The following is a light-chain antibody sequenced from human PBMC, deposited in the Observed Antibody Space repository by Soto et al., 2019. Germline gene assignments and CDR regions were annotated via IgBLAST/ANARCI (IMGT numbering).Light chain of an antibody. CDR1: QSVSSY. CDR3: QQRSNWPPYT. J-gene: IGKJ2*01. CDR2: DAS. Sequence: EIVLTQSPATLSLSPGERATLSSRASQSVSSYLAWYQQKPGQAPRLLIYDASNRATGIPARFSGSGSGTDFTLTISNLEPEDFAVYYCQQRSNWPPYTFGQGTKLDIK. V-gene: IGKV3-11*01.